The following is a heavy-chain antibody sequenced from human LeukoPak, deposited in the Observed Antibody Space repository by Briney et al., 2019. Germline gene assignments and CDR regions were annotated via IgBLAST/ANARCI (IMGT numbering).Heavy chain of an antibody. D-gene: IGHD1-26*01. Sequence: PGGSLRLSCAASGFTFNNAWMNWVRQAPGKGLEWVGRIKSKTDGETTDYAAPVKGRFTISRDDSKNTLYLQMNSLKIEDTAVYYCTTAVGAKWGQGTLVTVSS. CDR3: TTAVGAK. CDR2: IKSKTDGETT. J-gene: IGHJ4*02. CDR1: GFTFNNAW. V-gene: IGHV3-15*07.